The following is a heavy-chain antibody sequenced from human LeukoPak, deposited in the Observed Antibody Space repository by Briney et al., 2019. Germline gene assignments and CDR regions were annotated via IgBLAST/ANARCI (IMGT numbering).Heavy chain of an antibody. J-gene: IGHJ4*02. CDR3: ARDVLLDY. CDR2: INHSGST. V-gene: IGHV4-34*01. CDR1: GGSFSGYY. D-gene: IGHD3-10*01. Sequence: SETLSLTCAVYGGSFSGYYWSWIRQPPGKGLEWIGEINHSGSTNYNPSLKSRVTISVDTSKNQFSLKLSSVTAADTAVYYCARDVLLDYWGQGTLVTVSS.